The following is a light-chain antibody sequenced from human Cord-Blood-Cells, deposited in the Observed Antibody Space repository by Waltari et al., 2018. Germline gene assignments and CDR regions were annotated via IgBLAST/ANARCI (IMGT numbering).Light chain of an antibody. V-gene: IGKV1-39*01. Sequence: DIQMTQSPSPLSASVGDRVTITCRASQSISSYLNWYQQKPGNAPKLLIYAASSLQSGVPSRFSGSGSGTDFTLTISSLQPEDFATYYCQQSYSTPLTLGGGTKVEIK. CDR3: QQSYSTPLT. CDR2: AAS. J-gene: IGKJ4*01. CDR1: QSISSY.